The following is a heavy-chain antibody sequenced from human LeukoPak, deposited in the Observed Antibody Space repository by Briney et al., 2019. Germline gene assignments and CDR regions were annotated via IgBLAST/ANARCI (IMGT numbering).Heavy chain of an antibody. CDR3: ARTYYYDSSGYSLYYYYYGMDV. V-gene: IGHV4-34*01. Sequence: SETLSLTCAVYGGSFSGYYWSWIRQPPGKGLEWIGEINHSGSTNCNPSLKSRVTISVDTSKNQFSLKLSSVTAADTAVYYCARTYYYDSSGYSLYYYYYGMDVWGQGTTVTVSS. CDR2: INHSGST. CDR1: GGSFSGYY. J-gene: IGHJ6*02. D-gene: IGHD3-22*01.